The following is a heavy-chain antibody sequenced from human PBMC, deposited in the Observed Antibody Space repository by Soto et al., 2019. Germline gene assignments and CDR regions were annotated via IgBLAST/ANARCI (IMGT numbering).Heavy chain of an antibody. J-gene: IGHJ5*02. V-gene: IGHV4-61*01. CDR2: IYFTGST. Sequence: SETLSLTCTVSGGAVSSGTYYWSWIRQPPGRGLEWIGHIYFTGSTNYNPPLKSRVTMSLDTSRNQFSLKLSSVTAADTAVYYCTRGPPRVQWFDPWGLGTLVTVSS. CDR1: GGAVSSGTYY. CDR3: TRGPPRVQWFDP.